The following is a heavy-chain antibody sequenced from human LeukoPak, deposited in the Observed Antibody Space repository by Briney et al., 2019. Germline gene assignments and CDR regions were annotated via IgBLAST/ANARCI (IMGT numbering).Heavy chain of an antibody. CDR1: GFTVSSNY. J-gene: IGHJ4*02. CDR3: ARTGGSSEYYSDY. CDR2: IYSGGST. Sequence: GGSLRLSCAASGFTVSSNYMSWVRQAPGKGLEWVSVIYSGGSTYYADSVKGRFTISRDNSKNTLYLQMNSLRAEDTAVYYCARTGGSSEYYSDYWGQGTLVTVSS. D-gene: IGHD2-15*01. V-gene: IGHV3-53*01.